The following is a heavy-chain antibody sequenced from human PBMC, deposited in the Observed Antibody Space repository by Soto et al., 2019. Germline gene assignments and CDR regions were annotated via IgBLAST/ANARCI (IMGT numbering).Heavy chain of an antibody. V-gene: IGHV3-23*01. CDR3: AKLVPYYDFWSAPGAFDI. D-gene: IGHD3-3*01. J-gene: IGHJ3*02. Sequence: VGSLRLSCAASGFTFSSYAMSWVRQAPGKGLEWVSAISGSGGSTYYADSVKGRFTISRDNSKNTLYLQMNSLRAEDTAVYYCAKLVPYYDFWSAPGAFDIWGQGTMVTVSS. CDR1: GFTFSSYA. CDR2: ISGSGGST.